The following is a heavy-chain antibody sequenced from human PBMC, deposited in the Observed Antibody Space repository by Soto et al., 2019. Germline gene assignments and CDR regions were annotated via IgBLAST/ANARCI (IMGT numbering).Heavy chain of an antibody. CDR2: ISGSGGST. V-gene: IGHV3-23*01. CDR3: ARRGSGSYYDY. Sequence: EVQLLESGGGLVQPGGSLRLSCVASGFTFSSYAMRWVRQAPVKGLEWVSAISGSGGSTYYADSVKGRFTISRDNSKNTLYLQMNSLRAEDTAVYYCARRGSGSYYDYWGQGTLLTVSS. D-gene: IGHD1-26*01. J-gene: IGHJ4*02. CDR1: GFTFSSYA.